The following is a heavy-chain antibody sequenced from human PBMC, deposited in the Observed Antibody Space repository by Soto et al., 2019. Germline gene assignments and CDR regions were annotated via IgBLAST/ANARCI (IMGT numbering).Heavy chain of an antibody. Sequence: VQLVESGGGVVQPGGSLRLSCAASGFTFSSYSMNWVRQAPGKGLEWVSYISSSSSTIYYADSVKGRFTISRDNAKNSLYLQMNSRRAEDTAVYYCARHLEGWGQGTLVTVSS. CDR3: ARHLEG. CDR1: GFTFSSYS. CDR2: ISSSSSTI. J-gene: IGHJ4*02. V-gene: IGHV3-48*01.